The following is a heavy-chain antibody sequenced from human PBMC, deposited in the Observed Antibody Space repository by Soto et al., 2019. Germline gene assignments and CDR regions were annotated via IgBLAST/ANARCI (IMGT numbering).Heavy chain of an antibody. Sequence: LSLTCTVSGGSISSGGYYWSWIRPHPGKGLEWIGYIYYSGSTYYNPSLKSRVTISVDTSKNQFSLKLSSVTAADTAVYYCARAITICGFDYWGQGTLVTVSS. D-gene: IGHD3-3*01. CDR1: GGSISSGGYY. J-gene: IGHJ4*02. CDR2: IYYSGST. CDR3: ARAITICGFDY. V-gene: IGHV4-31*03.